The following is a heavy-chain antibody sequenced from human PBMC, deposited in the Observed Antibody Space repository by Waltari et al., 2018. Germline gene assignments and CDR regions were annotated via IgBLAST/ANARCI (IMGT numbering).Heavy chain of an antibody. CDR1: GGSISSSSYY. CDR2: IYYSGST. Sequence: QLQLQESGPGLVKPSETLSLTCTVSGGSISSSSYYWGWIRQPPGKGLEWIGSIYYSGSTYYNPSLKSRVTISVDTSKNQFSLKLSSVTAADTAVYYCARPTRDGYNLGYWGQGTLVTVSS. J-gene: IGHJ4*02. D-gene: IGHD5-12*01. CDR3: ARPTRDGYNLGY. V-gene: IGHV4-39*01.